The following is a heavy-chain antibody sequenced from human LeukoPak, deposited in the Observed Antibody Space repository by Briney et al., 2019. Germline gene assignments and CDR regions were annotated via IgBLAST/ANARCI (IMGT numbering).Heavy chain of an antibody. V-gene: IGHV4-59*08. J-gene: IGHJ6*02. D-gene: IGHD2-2*01. CDR2: IYYSGST. CDR3: ARFDRSAAYYGMDV. CDR1: GGSISSYY. Sequence: SETLSLTCTVSGGSISSYYWSWIRQPPAEGLEWIGYIYYSGSTNYNPSLKSRVTISVDTSKNQFSLKLSSVTAADTAVYYCARFDRSAAYYGMDVWGQGTTVTVSS.